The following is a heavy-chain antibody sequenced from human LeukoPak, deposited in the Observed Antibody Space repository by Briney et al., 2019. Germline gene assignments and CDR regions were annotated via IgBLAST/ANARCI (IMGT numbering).Heavy chain of an antibody. CDR2: ISSSSSTI. V-gene: IGHV3-48*04. CDR3: ARDGDYDRSYRSGFDY. CDR1: GFTFSSYS. J-gene: IGHJ4*02. Sequence: GGSLRLSCVASGFTFSSYSMNWVRQAPGKGLEWVSYISSSSSTIYYADSVKGRFTITRDNAKNSLYLQMDSLRAEDTALYFCARDGDYDRSYRSGFDYWGQGTLVTVSS. D-gene: IGHD3-10*02.